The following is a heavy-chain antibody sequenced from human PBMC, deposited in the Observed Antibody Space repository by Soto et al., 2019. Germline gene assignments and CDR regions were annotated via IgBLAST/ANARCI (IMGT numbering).Heavy chain of an antibody. J-gene: IGHJ6*02. CDR1: GDPITNNHW. CDR2: IYHTGIA. D-gene: IGHD3-16*01. V-gene: IGHV4-4*02. CDR3: VSKLGPYYYGLDV. Sequence: SETLSLTCTVYGDPITNNHWWSWVRQPPGKGPELIGEIYHTGIANYNPSLESRVAFSVDKSKNQFSLSLTSVTAADTAVYYCVSKLGPYYYGLDVWGQGTTVTVSS.